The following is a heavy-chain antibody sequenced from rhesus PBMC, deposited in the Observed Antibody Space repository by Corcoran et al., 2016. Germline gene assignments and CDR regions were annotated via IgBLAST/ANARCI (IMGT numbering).Heavy chain of an antibody. D-gene: IGHD3-28*01. CDR3: ARRPYYYDSGYFY. CDR1: GYSISSGYY. CDR2: ISGSSRST. Sequence: QVQLQESGPGLVKPSETLSLTCAVSGYSISSGYYWGWIRQPPGKGLDYIGYISGSSRSTYYNPSLKSRVTISKDTSKNQFSLKLSSVTAADTAVYYCARRPYYYDSGYFYWGQGVLVTVSS. V-gene: IGHV4-99*01. J-gene: IGHJ4*01.